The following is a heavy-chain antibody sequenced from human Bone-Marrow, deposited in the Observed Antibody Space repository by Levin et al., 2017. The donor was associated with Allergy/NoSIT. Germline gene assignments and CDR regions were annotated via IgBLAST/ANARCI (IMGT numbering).Heavy chain of an antibody. CDR3: ARAIPSGGNSYYYYYMDG. CDR1: GGSISTYY. CDR2: IYYSGST. D-gene: IGHD4-23*01. J-gene: IGHJ6*03. V-gene: IGHV4-59*01. Sequence: GSLRLSCTVSGGSISTYYWSWIRQPPEKRLEWIGYIYYSGSTKYNPSLKSRVTLLVDTSKNLFSLKLSSVTAADSAVYFCARAIPSGGNSYYYYYMDGWGKGTTVTVSS.